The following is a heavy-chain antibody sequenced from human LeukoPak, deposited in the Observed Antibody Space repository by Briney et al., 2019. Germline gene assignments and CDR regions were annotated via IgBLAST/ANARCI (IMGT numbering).Heavy chain of an antibody. CDR3: ARSMYYYDSSAYRSEYGMDV. CDR1: GFTFSDAW. Sequence: GGSLRLSCAASGFTFSDAWMNWVRQAPGKGLEWVAVIWYDGSNKYYADSVKGRFTISRDNSKNTLYLQMNSLRAEDTAVYNCARSMYYYDSSAYRSEYGMDVWGQGTTVTVSS. J-gene: IGHJ6*02. CDR2: IWYDGSNK. V-gene: IGHV3-33*08. D-gene: IGHD3-22*01.